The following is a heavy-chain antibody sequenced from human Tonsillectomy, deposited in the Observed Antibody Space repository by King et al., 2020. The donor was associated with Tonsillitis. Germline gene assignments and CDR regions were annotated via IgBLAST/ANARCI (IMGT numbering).Heavy chain of an antibody. CDR2: ISYDGSNK. D-gene: IGHD3-22*01. J-gene: IGHJ4*02. Sequence: VQLVESGGGVVQPGRSLRLSCAASGFTFSSYAMHWVRQAPGKGLEWVAVISYDGSNKYYADSVRGRFTISRDNSKNTLYLQMNSLRPGDTAIYYCARDQSPGGSSGYLNYWGQGTLVSVSS. CDR1: GFTFSSYA. CDR3: ARDQSPGGSSGYLNY. V-gene: IGHV3-30-3*01.